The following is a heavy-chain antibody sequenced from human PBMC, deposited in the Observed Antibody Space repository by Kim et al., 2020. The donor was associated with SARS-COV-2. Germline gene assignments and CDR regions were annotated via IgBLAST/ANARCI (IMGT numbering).Heavy chain of an antibody. V-gene: IGHV4-30-4*01. CDR2: IYYSGST. CDR3: ARERSRYGDYVFDY. D-gene: IGHD4-17*01. CDR1: GGSISSGDYY. Sequence: SETLSLTCTVSGGSISSGDYYWSWIRQPPGKGLEWIGYIYYSGSTYYNPSLKSRVTISVDTSKNQFSLKLSSVTAADTAVYYCARERSRYGDYVFDYWGQGTLVTVSS. J-gene: IGHJ4*02.